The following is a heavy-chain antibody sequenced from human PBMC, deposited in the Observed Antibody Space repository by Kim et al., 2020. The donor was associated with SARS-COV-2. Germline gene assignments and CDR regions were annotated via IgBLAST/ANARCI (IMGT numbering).Heavy chain of an antibody. D-gene: IGHD3-10*01. CDR3: TRSMVLVRGADY. CDR2: T. Sequence: TESAAFVKGRFINSRDDSKSIAYLQMNSLKTEDTAVYYCTRSMVLVRGADYWGQGTLVTVSS. J-gene: IGHJ4*02. V-gene: IGHV3-49*02.